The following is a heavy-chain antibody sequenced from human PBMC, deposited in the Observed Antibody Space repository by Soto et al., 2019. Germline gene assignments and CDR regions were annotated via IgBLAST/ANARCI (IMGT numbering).Heavy chain of an antibody. Sequence: QVQLVESGGGVVQPGRSPRLSCAASGFTFSSYAMHWVRQAPGKGLEWVAVISYDGSNKYYADSVKGRFTISRDNSKNTLYLQMNSLRAEDTAVYYCARGGYNWNYDYWGQGTLVTVSS. D-gene: IGHD1-7*01. V-gene: IGHV3-30-3*01. CDR3: ARGGYNWNYDY. J-gene: IGHJ4*02. CDR1: GFTFSSYA. CDR2: ISYDGSNK.